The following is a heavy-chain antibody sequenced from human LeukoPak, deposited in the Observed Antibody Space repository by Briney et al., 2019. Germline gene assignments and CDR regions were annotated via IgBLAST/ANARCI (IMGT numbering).Heavy chain of an antibody. D-gene: IGHD4-17*01. CDR3: ARPSTVTTSGMDV. Sequence: PGGSLRLSCAASGFTFRRHGMHWVRQAPGKGLEWVAVISYDGSNKYYADSVKGRFTISRDNSKNTLYLQMNSLRAEDTAVYYCARPSTVTTSGMDVWGQGTTVTVSS. CDR1: GFTFRRHG. CDR2: ISYDGSNK. J-gene: IGHJ6*02. V-gene: IGHV3-30*03.